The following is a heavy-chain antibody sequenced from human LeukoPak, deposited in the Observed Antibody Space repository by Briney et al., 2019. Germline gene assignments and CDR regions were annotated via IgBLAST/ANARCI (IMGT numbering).Heavy chain of an antibody. CDR3: ARAEGYYDSSGNDAFDI. V-gene: IGHV3-30*03. Sequence: GGSLRLSCAASGFTFSSCCMHWVRQAPGKGLEWVAVISYDGSNKYYADSVKGRFTISRDNSKNTLYLQMNSLRAEDTAVYYCARAEGYYDSSGNDAFDIWGQGTMVTVSS. D-gene: IGHD3-22*01. CDR1: GFTFSSCC. CDR2: ISYDGSNK. J-gene: IGHJ3*02.